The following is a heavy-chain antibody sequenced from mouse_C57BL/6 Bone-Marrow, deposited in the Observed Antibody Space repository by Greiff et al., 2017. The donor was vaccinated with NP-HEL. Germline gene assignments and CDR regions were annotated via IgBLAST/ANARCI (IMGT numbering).Heavy chain of an antibody. D-gene: IGHD1-1*01. Sequence: EVQVVESGGGLVKPGGSLKLSCAASGFTFSDYGMHWVRQAPEKGLEWVAYISSGSSTIYYADTVKGRFTISRDNAKNTLFLQMTSLRSEDTAMYYCARNPSYYYGSSLRWYFDVWGTGTTVTVSS. CDR3: ARNPSYYYGSSLRWYFDV. V-gene: IGHV5-17*01. J-gene: IGHJ1*03. CDR2: ISSGSSTI. CDR1: GFTFSDYG.